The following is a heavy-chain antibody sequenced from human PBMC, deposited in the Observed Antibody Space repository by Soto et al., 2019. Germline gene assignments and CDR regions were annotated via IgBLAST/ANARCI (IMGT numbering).Heavy chain of an antibody. J-gene: IGHJ4*02. Sequence: QITLKESGPTLVKPTQTLKLTCTFSGFSLSTSGVGVGWIRQPPGKALEWLALIYWDDDKRYSPSLKSRLTITKDTSKNQVVLTMTNMDPVDTATYYCAHRRGRRDILTGYTSFDYWGQGTLVTVSS. CDR3: AHRRGRRDILTGYTSFDY. CDR2: IYWDDDK. D-gene: IGHD3-9*01. CDR1: GFSLSTSGVG. V-gene: IGHV2-5*02.